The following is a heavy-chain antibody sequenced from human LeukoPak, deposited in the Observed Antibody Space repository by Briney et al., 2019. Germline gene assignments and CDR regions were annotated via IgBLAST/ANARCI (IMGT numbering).Heavy chain of an antibody. Sequence: PGGSLRLSCAASGFTFSSYGMHWVRQAPGKGLEWVSSISSSSSYIYYADSVKGRFTISRDNAKNSLYLQMNSLRAEDTAVYYCARDLYYDSSGALGYWGQGTLVTVSS. J-gene: IGHJ4*02. D-gene: IGHD3-22*01. CDR3: ARDLYYDSSGALGY. V-gene: IGHV3-21*01. CDR2: ISSSSSYI. CDR1: GFTFSSYG.